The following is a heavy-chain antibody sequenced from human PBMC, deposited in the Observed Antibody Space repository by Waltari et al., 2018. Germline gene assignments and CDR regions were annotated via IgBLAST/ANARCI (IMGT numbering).Heavy chain of an antibody. V-gene: IGHV4-61*02. J-gene: IGHJ3*02. CDR1: GGSISSGSYY. CDR3: ARERGGSSWANDAFDI. D-gene: IGHD6-13*01. CDR2: IYTSGST. Sequence: QVQLQESGPGLVKPSQTLSLTCTVSGGSISSGSYYWSWIRQPAGKGLEWIGRIYTSGSTTYNPSLKSRVTISVDTSKNQFSLKLSSVTAADTAVYYCARERGGSSWANDAFDIWGQGTMVTVSS.